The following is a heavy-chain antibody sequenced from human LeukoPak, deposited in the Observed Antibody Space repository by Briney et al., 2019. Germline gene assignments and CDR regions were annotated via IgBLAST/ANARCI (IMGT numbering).Heavy chain of an antibody. CDR3: ARVRDILTGYAFDY. Sequence: GASVKVSCKASGGTFSSYAISWVRQAPGQGLEWMGGIIPIFGTANYAQKFQGRVTITADKSTSTAYMELSSLRSEDTAVYYCARVRDILTGYAFDYWGQGTLVTVSS. CDR2: IIPIFGTA. J-gene: IGHJ4*02. D-gene: IGHD3-9*01. V-gene: IGHV1-69*06. CDR1: GGTFSSYA.